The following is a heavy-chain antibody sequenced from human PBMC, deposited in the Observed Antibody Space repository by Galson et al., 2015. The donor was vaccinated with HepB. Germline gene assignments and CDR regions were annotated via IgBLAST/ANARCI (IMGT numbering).Heavy chain of an antibody. D-gene: IGHD3-10*01. Sequence: SLRLSCAASGFTFSSFWMHWVRQGPGKGLVWLSRINSDGSSTIYADSVKGRFSISRDNAKNTLYLQMNSLRAEDTAVYYCTRDPLKFGSTFDSWGQGTLVTVSS. CDR1: GFTFSSFW. CDR2: INSDGSST. J-gene: IGHJ4*02. CDR3: TRDPLKFGSTFDS. V-gene: IGHV3-74*01.